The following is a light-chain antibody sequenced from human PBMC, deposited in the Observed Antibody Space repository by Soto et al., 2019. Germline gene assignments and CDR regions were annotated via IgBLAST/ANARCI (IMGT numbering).Light chain of an antibody. CDR2: RDS. Sequence: SYELTQPLSVSVALGQTARITCGGNNIGSKNVHWYQQKPGQAPVLVIYRDSNRPSGFPERFSGSNSGNKATLTISRAQAGDEADYYCQVWDSSTARVFGGGTKLTVL. CDR3: QVWDSSTARV. CDR1: NIGSKN. V-gene: IGLV3-9*01. J-gene: IGLJ3*02.